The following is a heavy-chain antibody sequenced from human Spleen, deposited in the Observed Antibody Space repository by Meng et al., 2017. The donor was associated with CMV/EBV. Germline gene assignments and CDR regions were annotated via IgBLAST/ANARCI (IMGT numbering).Heavy chain of an antibody. CDR1: GFTFSSYA. D-gene: IGHD2-21*02. J-gene: IGHJ6*02. CDR2: FSGSRTST. V-gene: IGHV3-23*01. Sequence: GGSLRLSCAASGFTFSSYAMTWVRQAPGKGLAWISGFSGSRTSTYYADSVKGRFTISRDNSKNTLYLQMNSLRAEDTAVYYCARTQTAAYYYAMDVWGQGTTVTVSS. CDR3: ARTQTAAYYYAMDV.